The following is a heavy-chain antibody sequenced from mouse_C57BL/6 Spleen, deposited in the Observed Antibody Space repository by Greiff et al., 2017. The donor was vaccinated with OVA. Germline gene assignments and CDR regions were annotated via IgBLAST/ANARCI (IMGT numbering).Heavy chain of an antibody. V-gene: IGHV1-64*01. J-gene: IGHJ3*01. CDR2: IHPNSGST. CDR1: GYTFTSYW. D-gene: IGHD1-3*01. Sequence: VQLQQPGAELVKPGASVKLSCKASGYTFTSYWMQWVKQRPGPGLEWIGMIHPNSGSTNYHEKFKSKAALTLDKSSGTADMQLSSLTSEDSAVYYCAREITGFAYWGQGTLVTVSA. CDR3: AREITGFAY.